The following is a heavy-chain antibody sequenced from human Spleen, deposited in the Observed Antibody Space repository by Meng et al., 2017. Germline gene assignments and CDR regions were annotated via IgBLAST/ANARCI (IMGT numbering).Heavy chain of an antibody. D-gene: IGHD4-11*01. Sequence: GESLKISCAASGFTFDDYAMHWVRQAPGKGLEWVSLISWDGGSTYYADSVKGRFTISRDNAKNTLYLQMNSLRAEDTAVYYCARDIQYYGMDVWGQGTTVTVSS. J-gene: IGHJ6*02. CDR1: GFTFDDYA. CDR3: ARDIQYYGMDV. V-gene: IGHV3-43D*04. CDR2: ISWDGGST.